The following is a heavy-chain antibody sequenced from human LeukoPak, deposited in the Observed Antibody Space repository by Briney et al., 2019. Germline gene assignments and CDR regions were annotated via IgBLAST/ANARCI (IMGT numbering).Heavy chain of an antibody. CDR3: AAGSYGYWFFDL. J-gene: IGHJ2*01. Sequence: SQTLSLTCTVSGGSISSGSYYWRWIRQPAGKGLEWIVRIYTSGSTNYNPSLKSQVTISVDTSKNQFSLKLSSVTAADTAVYYCAAGSYGYWFFDLWGRGTLVTVSS. CDR2: IYTSGST. D-gene: IGHD1-26*01. CDR1: GGSISSGSYY. V-gene: IGHV4-61*02.